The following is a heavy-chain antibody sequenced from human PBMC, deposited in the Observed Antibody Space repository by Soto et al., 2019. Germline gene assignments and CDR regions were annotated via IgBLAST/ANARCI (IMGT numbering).Heavy chain of an antibody. V-gene: IGHV4-39*01. Sequence: SETLSLTCTVSGGSISSSSYYWGWIRQPPGKGLEWIGSIYYSGSTYYNPSLKSRVTISVDTSKNQFSLKLSSVTAADTAVYYCARNNKWDDAFDIWGQGTMVTVSS. J-gene: IGHJ3*02. CDR2: IYYSGST. CDR3: ARNNKWDDAFDI. D-gene: IGHD1-26*01. CDR1: GGSISSSSYY.